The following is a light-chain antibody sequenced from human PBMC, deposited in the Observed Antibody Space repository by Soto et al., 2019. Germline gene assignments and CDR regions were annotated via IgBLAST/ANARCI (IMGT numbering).Light chain of an antibody. CDR1: QNITNN. J-gene: IGKJ5*01. CDR3: QQYYGLPPLT. Sequence: DIQMTQSLSSLSASIGDRVTITCQASQNITNNLSWYQQKPGKAPNLLIYHASKLAKGVTSRFSGSGSGTDFSFIITSLQREDLATYYCQQYYGLPPLTFGQGTRLEIK. CDR2: HAS. V-gene: IGKV1-33*01.